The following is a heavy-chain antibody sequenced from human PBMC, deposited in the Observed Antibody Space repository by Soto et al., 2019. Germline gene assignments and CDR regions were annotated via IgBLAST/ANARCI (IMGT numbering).Heavy chain of an antibody. J-gene: IGHJ4*02. Sequence: SVKVSCKASGGTFRNYPINWVRQAPGQGLEWMGSIFPLTDIPDYAQNFQARLTITADKSASTAYMELSSLTSDDTAMYFCARGPLVVLNYFESWGQGTLVTVSS. CDR1: GGTFRNYP. CDR2: IFPLTDIP. CDR3: ARGPLVVLNYFES. V-gene: IGHV1-69*04.